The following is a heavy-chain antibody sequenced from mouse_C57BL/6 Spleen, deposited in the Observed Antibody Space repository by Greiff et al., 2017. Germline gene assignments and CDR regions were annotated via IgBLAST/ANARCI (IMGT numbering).Heavy chain of an antibody. J-gene: IGHJ1*03. CDR3: ASNYGSSYVDWYFDV. CDR1: GYSFTDYN. D-gene: IGHD1-1*01. V-gene: IGHV1-39*01. CDR2: INPNYGTT. Sequence: VQLKQSGPELVKPGASVKISCKASGYSFTDYNMNWVKQSNGKSLEWIGVINPNYGTTSYNQKFKGKATLTVDQSSSTAYMQLNSLTSEDSAVYYCASNYGSSYVDWYFDVWGTGTTVTVSS.